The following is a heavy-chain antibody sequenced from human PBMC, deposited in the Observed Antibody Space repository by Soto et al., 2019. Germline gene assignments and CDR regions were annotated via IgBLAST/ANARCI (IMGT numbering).Heavy chain of an antibody. D-gene: IGHD6-19*01. V-gene: IGHV1-3*01. Sequence: GASVKVSCKASGYTFTSYAMHWVRQAPGQRLEWMGWINAGNSNTKYSQKFQGRVTITRDTSASTAYMELSSLRSEDTAVYYCARSQGIAVAGTMGYWGQGTLVTVSS. CDR1: GYTFTSYA. J-gene: IGHJ4*02. CDR2: INAGNSNT. CDR3: ARSQGIAVAGTMGY.